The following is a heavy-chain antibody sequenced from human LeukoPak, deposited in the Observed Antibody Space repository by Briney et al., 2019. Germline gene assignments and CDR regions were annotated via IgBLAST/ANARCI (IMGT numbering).Heavy chain of an antibody. CDR1: GYTFTSYY. CDR3: ARPYSSSWIFDY. CDR2: INPSGGST. V-gene: IGHV1-46*01. D-gene: IGHD6-13*01. J-gene: IGHJ4*02. Sequence: ASVKVSCKASGYTFTSYYMHWVRQAPGQGLEWMGIINPSGGSTGYAQKFQGRVTITRDTSASTAYMELSSLRSEDTAVYYCARPYSSSWIFDYWGQGTLVTVSS.